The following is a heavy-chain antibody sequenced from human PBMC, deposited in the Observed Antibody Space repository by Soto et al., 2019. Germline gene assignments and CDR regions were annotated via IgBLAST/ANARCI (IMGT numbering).Heavy chain of an antibody. CDR2: ISSSSSTI. J-gene: IGHJ4*02. D-gene: IGHD2-15*01. CDR3: ARDGYCSGGSCHIDY. V-gene: IGHV3-48*02. Sequence: EVQLVESGGGLVQPGGSLRLSCAASGFTFSSYSINWVRQAPGKGLEWVSYISSSSSTIYYADSVKGRFTISRDNAKNSLYLQMNSLRDEDTAVYYCARDGYCSGGSCHIDYWGQGTLVTVSS. CDR1: GFTFSSYS.